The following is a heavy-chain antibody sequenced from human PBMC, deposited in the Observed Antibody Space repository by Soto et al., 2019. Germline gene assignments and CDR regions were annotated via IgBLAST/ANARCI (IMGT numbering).Heavy chain of an antibody. Sequence: PGGSLRLSCAPSGFTFSTYGMHWVRQAPGKGLEWLAVIWYDGSNQYYADSVKGRFTIARDNSKNTLHLQMNSLRAEDTAVYYCARDLGSFNYGSSYFDYWGQGTPVTVSS. D-gene: IGHD3-10*01. CDR2: IWYDGSNQ. V-gene: IGHV3-33*01. J-gene: IGHJ4*02. CDR1: GFTFSTYG. CDR3: ARDLGSFNYGSSYFDY.